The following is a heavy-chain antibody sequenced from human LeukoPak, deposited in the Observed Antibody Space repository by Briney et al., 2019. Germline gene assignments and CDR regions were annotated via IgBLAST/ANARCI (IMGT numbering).Heavy chain of an antibody. J-gene: IGHJ6*03. CDR2: IIDSGEST. Sequence: GGSLRLSCAASGFTFSSYAMSWVRQAPGKGLEWVSGIIDSGESTYYANFAKGRFTISRDNSNNTLYLQMNSLRAEDTAVYYCAKLGGQELHNYFVAVCGKGTTVAVSS. CDR1: GFTFSSYA. D-gene: IGHD3-16*01. V-gene: IGHV3-23*01. CDR3: AKLGGQELHNYFVAV.